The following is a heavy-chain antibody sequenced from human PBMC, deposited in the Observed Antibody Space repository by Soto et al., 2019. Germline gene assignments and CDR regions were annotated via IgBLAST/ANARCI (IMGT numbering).Heavy chain of an antibody. CDR3: ASRPAADRFDP. J-gene: IGHJ5*02. Sequence: SETLSLTCAVSGGSISNINWWSWVRQPPGKGLEWIGEIYHSGSTNYNPSLKSRVTISVDKSNNQFSLKLSSVTAADTAVYYCASRPAADRFDPWGQGTLVTVSS. D-gene: IGHD6-25*01. V-gene: IGHV4-4*02. CDR1: GGSISNINW. CDR2: IYHSGST.